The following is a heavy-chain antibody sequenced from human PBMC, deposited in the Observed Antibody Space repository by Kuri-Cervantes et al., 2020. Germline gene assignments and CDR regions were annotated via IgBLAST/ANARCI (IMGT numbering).Heavy chain of an antibody. CDR2: ISSSGSTI. J-gene: IGHJ4*02. CDR3: ARDLTDRGVNDY. V-gene: IGHV3-11*04. Sequence: SCAASGFTFSDYYMSWIRQAPGKGLEWISYISSSGSTIYYADSVKGRFTISRDNTKNSLYLQMNSLKAEDTAVYYCARDLTDRGVNDYWGQGTLVTVSS. CDR1: GFTFSDYY. D-gene: IGHD3-10*01.